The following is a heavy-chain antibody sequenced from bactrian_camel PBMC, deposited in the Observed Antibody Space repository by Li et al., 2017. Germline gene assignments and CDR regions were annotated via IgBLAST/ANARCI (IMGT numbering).Heavy chain of an antibody. CDR1: GFTLSDNL. D-gene: IGHD1*01. Sequence: VQLVESGGGLVQPGGSLRLTCAASGFTLSDNLMTWVRQVPGKGLEWVSSVTGGGSKLYYSDSVKGRFAISRDNAKRTVYLQMRSLRTEDTALYYCVILVAASYWGPGTQVTVS. V-gene: IGHV3S6*01. CDR3: VILVAASY. J-gene: IGHJ4*01. CDR2: VTGGGSKL.